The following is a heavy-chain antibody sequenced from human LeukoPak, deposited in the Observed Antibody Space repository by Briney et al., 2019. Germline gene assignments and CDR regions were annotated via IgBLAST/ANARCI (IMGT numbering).Heavy chain of an antibody. Sequence: SETLSLTCAVYGGSFSGYYWSWIRQPPGKGLEWIGEINHSGSTNYNPSLKSRVTISVDTSKNQFSLKLSSVTAADTAVYYCARARAYSRGYYYYYMDVWGKGTTVTVSS. V-gene: IGHV4-34*01. D-gene: IGHD4-11*01. CDR1: GGSFSGYY. CDR2: INHSGST. CDR3: ARARAYSRGYYYYYMDV. J-gene: IGHJ6*03.